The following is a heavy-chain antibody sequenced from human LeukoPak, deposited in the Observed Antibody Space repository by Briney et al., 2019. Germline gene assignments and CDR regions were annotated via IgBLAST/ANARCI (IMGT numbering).Heavy chain of an antibody. CDR2: IYYSGST. V-gene: IGHV4-39*07. Sequence: SETLSLTCTVSGGSISSSSYYWGWIRQPPGKGLEWIGSIYYSGSTYYNPSLKSRVTISVDTSKNQFSLKLSSVTAADTAVYYCARGQYYYGSGSYFFDYWGQGTLVTVSS. CDR1: GGSISSSSYY. J-gene: IGHJ4*02. D-gene: IGHD3-10*01. CDR3: ARGQYYYGSGSYFFDY.